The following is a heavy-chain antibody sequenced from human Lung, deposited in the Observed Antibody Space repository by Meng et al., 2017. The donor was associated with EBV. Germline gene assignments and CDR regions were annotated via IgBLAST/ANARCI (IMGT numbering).Heavy chain of an antibody. CDR2: IYYSGST. Sequence: QVQLQESGPGLVKPSQTLSLTCTVSGGSIRFGDYYWSWIRQPPGKGLEWIGYIYYSGSTYYNPSLKSRVTISVDTSKNQFSLNLTLVTAADTAVYYCATTTVRGVNWIDPWGQGTLVTVSS. D-gene: IGHD3-10*01. V-gene: IGHV4-31*03. J-gene: IGHJ5*02. CDR1: GGSIRFGDYY. CDR3: ATTTVRGVNWIDP.